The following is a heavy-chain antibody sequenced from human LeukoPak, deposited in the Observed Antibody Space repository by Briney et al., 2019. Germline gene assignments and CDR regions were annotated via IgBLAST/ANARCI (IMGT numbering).Heavy chain of an antibody. CDR1: GYTLTELS. Sequence: ASVKVSCKVSGYTLTELSMHWVLQAPGKGLEWMGGFDPEDGETIYAQKFQGRVTMTEDTSTDTAYMELTSLRSEDTAVYYCATYDFWSGYYTHWGQGTLVTVSS. CDR2: FDPEDGET. J-gene: IGHJ4*02. V-gene: IGHV1-24*01. CDR3: ATYDFWSGYYTH. D-gene: IGHD3-3*01.